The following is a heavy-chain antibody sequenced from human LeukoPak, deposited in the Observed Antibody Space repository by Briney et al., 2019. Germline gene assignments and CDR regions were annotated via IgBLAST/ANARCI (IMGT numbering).Heavy chain of an antibody. J-gene: IGHJ4*02. Sequence: PGGSLRLSCAASGFTVSSNYMSWVRQAPGKGLEWVSVIYSGGSTYDADSVKGRFTISRDNSKNTLYLQMNSLRAEDTAVYYCAKDLRKQLAYFDCWGQGTLVTVSS. V-gene: IGHV3-53*01. D-gene: IGHD6-13*01. CDR1: GFTVSSNY. CDR2: IYSGGST. CDR3: AKDLRKQLAYFDC.